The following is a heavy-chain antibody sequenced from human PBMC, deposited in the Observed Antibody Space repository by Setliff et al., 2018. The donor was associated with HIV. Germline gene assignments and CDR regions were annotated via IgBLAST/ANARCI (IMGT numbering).Heavy chain of an antibody. J-gene: IGHJ4*02. CDR3: ARQTATGTSATFDS. Sequence: PSETLSLTCAVSGYSITSVYYWGWIRQPPGKGLEWIGSIYHNGSTYYNPSLKSRVSILVDISKNQFSLKLSSVTAADTAVYYCARQTATGTSATFDSWGQGSLVTVSS. CDR2: IYHNGST. D-gene: IGHD2-21*02. CDR1: GYSITSVYY. V-gene: IGHV4-38-2*01.